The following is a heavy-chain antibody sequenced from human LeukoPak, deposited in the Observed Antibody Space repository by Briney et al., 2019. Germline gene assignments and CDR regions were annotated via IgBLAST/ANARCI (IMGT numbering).Heavy chain of an antibody. J-gene: IGHJ3*02. CDR3: ARGIAAAGSAFDI. D-gene: IGHD6-13*01. V-gene: IGHV1-69*04. CDR1: GGTFSSYA. CDR2: IIPILGIA. Sequence: GASVKVSCKASGGTFSSYAISWVRQAPGQGLEWMGRIIPILGIANYAQKFQGRVTITADKSTSTAYMELSSLRSEDTAVYYCARGIAAAGSAFDIWGQGTMVTVSS.